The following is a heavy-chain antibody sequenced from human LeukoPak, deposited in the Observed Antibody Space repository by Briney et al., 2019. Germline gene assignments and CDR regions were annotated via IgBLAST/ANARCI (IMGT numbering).Heavy chain of an antibody. CDR1: GGTFSSYA. Sequence: SVTVSCKASGGTFSSYAISWVRQAPGQGLEWMGRIIPIFGTANYAQKFQGRVTITTDESTSTAYMELSSLRSEDTAVYYCARSSGSDDAFDIWGQGTMVTVSS. J-gene: IGHJ3*02. CDR3: ARSSGSDDAFDI. V-gene: IGHV1-69*05. CDR2: IIPIFGTA. D-gene: IGHD3-22*01.